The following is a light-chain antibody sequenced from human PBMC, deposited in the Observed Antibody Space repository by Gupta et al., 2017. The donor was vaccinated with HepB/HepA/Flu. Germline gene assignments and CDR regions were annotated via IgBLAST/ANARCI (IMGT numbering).Light chain of an antibody. CDR2: DTS. Sequence: EIVLTQSPDTLSLSPGERATRSCRASQSVTNYLTWYQQKPGQAPRLLIHDTSNRPTGVPARFSGSGSGTDFALTISSLEPVDFGVYYCQQRYNFGQGTRLDI. CDR3: QQRYN. CDR1: QSVTNY. V-gene: IGKV3-11*01. J-gene: IGKJ5*01.